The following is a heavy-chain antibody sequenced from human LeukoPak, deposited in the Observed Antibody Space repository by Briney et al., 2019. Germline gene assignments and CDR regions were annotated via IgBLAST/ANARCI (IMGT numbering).Heavy chain of an antibody. CDR2: ISSSSSTI. CDR3: ARGEYYDFWSGYSDNNWFDP. D-gene: IGHD3-3*01. V-gene: IGHV3-48*04. CDR1: GFTFSTYS. J-gene: IGHJ5*02. Sequence: PGGSLRLSCAASGFTFSTYSMNWVRQAPGKGLEWVSYISSSSSTIYYADSVKGRFTISRDNAKNSLYLQMNSLRAEDTAVYYCARGEYYDFWSGYSDNNWFDPWGQGTLVTVSS.